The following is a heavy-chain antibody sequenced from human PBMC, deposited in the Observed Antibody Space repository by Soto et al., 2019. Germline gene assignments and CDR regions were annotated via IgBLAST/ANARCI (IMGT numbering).Heavy chain of an antibody. CDR2: INPNSGGT. CDR1: GYTFTGYY. J-gene: IGHJ4*02. Sequence: ASVKVSCKASGYTFTGYYMHWVRQAPGQGLEWMGWINPNSGGTNYAQKFQGRVTMTRGTSISTAYMELSRLRSDDTAVYYCARAPTYSSGCLSYWGQGTLVTVSS. CDR3: ARAPTYSSGCLSY. V-gene: IGHV1-2*02. D-gene: IGHD6-19*01.